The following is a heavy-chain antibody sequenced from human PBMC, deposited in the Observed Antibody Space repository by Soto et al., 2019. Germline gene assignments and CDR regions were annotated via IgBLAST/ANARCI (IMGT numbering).Heavy chain of an antibody. CDR2: IYSGGST. CDR3: ARDHVDGYADY. D-gene: IGHD5-12*01. J-gene: IGHJ4*02. V-gene: IGHV3-53*04. Sequence: EVQLVESGGGLVQPGGSLRLSCAASGFTVSSNYMSWVRQAPGKGLEWVSVIYSGGSTYYADSVKGRLTISRHNAKNTLYLQMNSLSPEDTAVYYCARDHVDGYADYWGQGTLVTVSS. CDR1: GFTVSSNY.